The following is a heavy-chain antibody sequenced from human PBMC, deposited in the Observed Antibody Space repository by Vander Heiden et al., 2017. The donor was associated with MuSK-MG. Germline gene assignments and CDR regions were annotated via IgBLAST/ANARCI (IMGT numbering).Heavy chain of an antibody. CDR1: GFSLSTSGVG. CDR2: IYWDDDK. D-gene: IGHD3-10*01. Sequence: QITLKESGPTLVKPTQTLTLTCTFSGFSLSTSGVGVGWIRQPPGKALEWLALIYWDDDKRYRPSLKSRLTITKDTSKNQVVLTMTNMDPVDTATYYCAHSRFHVYGSRSYFWFDPWGQGTLVTVSS. V-gene: IGHV2-5*02. CDR3: AHSRFHVYGSRSYFWFDP. J-gene: IGHJ5*02.